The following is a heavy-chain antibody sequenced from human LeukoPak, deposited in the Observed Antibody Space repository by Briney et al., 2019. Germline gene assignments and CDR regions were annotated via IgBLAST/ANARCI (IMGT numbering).Heavy chain of an antibody. CDR3: GRADFWSGYPPLYYYYMDV. D-gene: IGHD3-3*01. V-gene: IGHV1-69*13. J-gene: IGHJ6*03. Sequence: SVKVSCKASGGTLSSYAISWVRQAPGQGLEWMGGIIPIFGTANYAQKFQGRVTITADESTSTAYMELSSLRSEDTAVYYCGRADFWSGYPPLYYYYMDVWGKGTTVTVSS. CDR1: GGTLSSYA. CDR2: IIPIFGTA.